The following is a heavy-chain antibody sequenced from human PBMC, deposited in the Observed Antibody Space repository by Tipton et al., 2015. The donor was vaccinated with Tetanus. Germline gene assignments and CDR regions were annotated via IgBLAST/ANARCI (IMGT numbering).Heavy chain of an antibody. D-gene: IGHD3-16*01. Sequence: SLRLSCAASGFTFSAFAMNWVRQAPGKGLEWVSYISSSGTYIYYADSVKGRFTISRDNAQNSLSLQLDRLRAEDTAIYYCTRDNPLVSIMHTADFLGQGAPVTVSS. CDR1: GFTFSAFA. V-gene: IGHV3-21*01. CDR2: ISSSGTYI. J-gene: IGHJ4*02. CDR3: TRDNPLVSIMHTADF.